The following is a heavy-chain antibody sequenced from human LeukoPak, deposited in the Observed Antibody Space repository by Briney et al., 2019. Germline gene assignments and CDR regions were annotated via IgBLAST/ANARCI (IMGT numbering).Heavy chain of an antibody. CDR3: ARDQELVPRAFDI. V-gene: IGHV4-39*07. Sequence: SETLSLTCTVSGGSISSSSYYWGWIRQPPGKGLEWIGSIYYSGSTYYNPSLKSRVTISVDTSKNQFSLKMSSVTAADTAVYYCARDQELVPRAFDIWGQGTMVTVSS. CDR2: IYYSGST. CDR1: GGSISSSSYY. J-gene: IGHJ3*02. D-gene: IGHD6-13*01.